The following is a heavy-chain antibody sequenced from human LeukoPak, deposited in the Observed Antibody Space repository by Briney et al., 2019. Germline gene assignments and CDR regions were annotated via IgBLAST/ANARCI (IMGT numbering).Heavy chain of an antibody. V-gene: IGHV1-18*01. Sequence: ASVKVSCKASGYTFTSYGISWVRQAPGQGLERMGWISAYNGNTNYAQKLQGRVTMTTDTSTSTAYMELRSLRSDDTAVYYCARVVGATTTDWFDPWGQGTLVTVSS. D-gene: IGHD1-26*01. CDR1: GYTFTSYG. J-gene: IGHJ5*02. CDR3: ARVVGATTTDWFDP. CDR2: ISAYNGNT.